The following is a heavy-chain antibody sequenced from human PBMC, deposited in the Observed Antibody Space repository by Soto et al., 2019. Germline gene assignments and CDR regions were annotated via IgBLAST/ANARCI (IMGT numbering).Heavy chain of an antibody. J-gene: IGHJ3*02. CDR3: ARDSTVATIQYAFDI. V-gene: IGHV4-30-4*01. Sequence: QVQLQESGPGLVKPSQTLSLTCTVSGGSISSGDYYWSWIRQPPGKGLEWTGYVYYSGSTYYNPSLKSRVTISVDTSKNQFSLKLSSVTAADTVVYYCARDSTVATIQYAFDIWGQGTMVTVSA. D-gene: IGHD5-12*01. CDR1: GGSISSGDYY. CDR2: VYYSGST.